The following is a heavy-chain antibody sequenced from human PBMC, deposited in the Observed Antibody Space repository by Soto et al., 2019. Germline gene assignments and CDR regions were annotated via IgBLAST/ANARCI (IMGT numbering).Heavy chain of an antibody. J-gene: IGHJ4*02. CDR2: IWYDGSNK. CDR3: ARRGLLVDIDY. Sequence: QVQLVESGGGVVQPGRSLRLSCAASGFTFSSYGMHWVRQAPGKGLEWVAVIWYDGSNKYYADSVKGRFTISRDNSKNTLYLQMNSLRAEDTAVYYCARRGLLVDIDYWGQGTLVTVSS. D-gene: IGHD1-26*01. V-gene: IGHV3-33*01. CDR1: GFTFSSYG.